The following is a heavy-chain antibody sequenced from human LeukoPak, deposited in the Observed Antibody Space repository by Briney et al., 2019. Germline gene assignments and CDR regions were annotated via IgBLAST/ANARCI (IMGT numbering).Heavy chain of an antibody. CDR3: ARGLHDRGWYGAH. D-gene: IGHD6-19*01. Sequence: GRSLRLSCAASGFTFSDYTMQWVRQAPGKGLEWVALLPPDGSYQYYADSLKGRFTISRDNFKNALYLQMNSLRLEDTAVYCARGLHDRGWYGAHWGQGTLLSVSS. CDR1: GFTFSDYT. V-gene: IGHV3-30*04. J-gene: IGHJ4*02. CDR2: LPPDGSYQ.